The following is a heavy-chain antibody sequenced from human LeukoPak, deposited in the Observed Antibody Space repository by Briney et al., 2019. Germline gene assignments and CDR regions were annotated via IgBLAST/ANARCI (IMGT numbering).Heavy chain of an antibody. D-gene: IGHD3-3*01. CDR2: ISNDGSDT. CDR1: GFTFSSDY. Sequence: GGSLRLSCAASGFTFSSDYMHWVRQAPGKGLVWVSRISNDGSDTSYADSVKGRFTISRDNAKTTLYLQMNSLRAEDTAVYYCAILYDFWSGYPTFDYWGQGTLVTVSS. J-gene: IGHJ4*02. CDR3: AILYDFWSGYPTFDY. V-gene: IGHV3-74*01.